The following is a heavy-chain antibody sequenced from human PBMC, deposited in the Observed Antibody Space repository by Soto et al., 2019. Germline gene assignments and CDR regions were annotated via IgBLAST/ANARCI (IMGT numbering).Heavy chain of an antibody. CDR2: IYSTGSA. CDR1: GGSVSGHY. V-gene: IGHV4-4*07. CDR3: AREKGYYYSGMDV. Sequence: QVQLQESGPGLVRPSETLSLTCTVSGGSVSGHYWTWIRQPAGKGLEWIGRIYSTGSANYNPSLESRVTMSVDTSKNRFSLTLSSVTAADTAVYYCAREKGYYYSGMDVWGQGTTVAVSS. J-gene: IGHJ6*02.